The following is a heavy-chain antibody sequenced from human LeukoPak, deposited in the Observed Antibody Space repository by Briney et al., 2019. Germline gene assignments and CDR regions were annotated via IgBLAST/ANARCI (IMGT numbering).Heavy chain of an antibody. CDR3: TTESAGA. V-gene: IGHV3-15*04. J-gene: IGHJ5*02. CDR1: GFTFSKAW. CDR2: IVSKTDGGAT. Sequence: GGSLRLSCAASGFTFSKAWMSWVRQAPGKGLEWVGRIVSKTDGGATDYAAPVKGRFTISRDDSKNTLYLQMNSLKTEDTAVYYCTTESAGAWGQGTLVTVSS. D-gene: IGHD3-10*01.